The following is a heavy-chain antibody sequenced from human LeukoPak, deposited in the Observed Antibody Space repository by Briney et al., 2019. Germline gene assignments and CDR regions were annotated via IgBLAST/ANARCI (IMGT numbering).Heavy chain of an antibody. CDR2: ISSSSSTI. V-gene: IGHV3-48*01. D-gene: IGHD2-2*01. J-gene: IGHJ4*02. Sequence: GGSLRLSCAASGFTFSSYSMNWVRQAPGKGLEWVSYISSSSSTIYYADSVKGRFTISRDNAKNSLYLQMNSLRAEDTAVYYCARDLYIVVVPAAHYFDYWGQGTLVTVSS. CDR1: GFTFSSYS. CDR3: ARDLYIVVVPAAHYFDY.